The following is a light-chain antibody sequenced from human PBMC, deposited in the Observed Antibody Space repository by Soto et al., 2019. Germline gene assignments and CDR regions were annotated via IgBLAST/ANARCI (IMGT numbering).Light chain of an antibody. J-gene: IGKJ1*01. V-gene: IGKV1-5*01. CDR1: RRISGV. Sequence: QRTQSPSTLSSSIGDRVTITLLASRRISGVLAWYQQKPGKAPNLLIYDASSLESGVPSRFSGSGSGTEFTLTISNLQAEDSAVYHCHQYSNTFRTFGQGTKVDI. CDR3: HQYSNTFRT. CDR2: DAS.